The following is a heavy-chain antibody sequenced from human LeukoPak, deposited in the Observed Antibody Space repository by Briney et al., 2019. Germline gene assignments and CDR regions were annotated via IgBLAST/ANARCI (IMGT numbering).Heavy chain of an antibody. J-gene: IGHJ4*02. D-gene: IGHD3-22*01. Sequence: GGSLRLSCAASGFTFSSYWMSWVRQAPGKGLEWVANIKQDGSEKYYVDSVKGRFTISRDNAKNSLYLQMNSLRAEDTAVYYCARDWRYYDSSGYYSTRNYWGQGTLVTVSS. CDR1: GFTFSSYW. V-gene: IGHV3-7*01. CDR3: ARDWRYYDSSGYYSTRNY. CDR2: IKQDGSEK.